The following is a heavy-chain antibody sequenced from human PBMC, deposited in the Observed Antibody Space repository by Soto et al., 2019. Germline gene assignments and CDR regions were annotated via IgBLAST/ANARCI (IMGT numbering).Heavy chain of an antibody. CDR1: GGTFSSYA. J-gene: IGHJ6*02. Sequence: QVQLVQSGAEVKKPGSSVKVSCKASGGTFSSYAISWVRQAPGQGLEWMGGIIPISETTNYAQKFQGRVTITADESKRTAYMELSSLKSEDTAVYYCARSQGSRTSLEIYYYYYYGMDVWGQGTTVTVSS. D-gene: IGHD2-2*01. CDR3: ARSQGSRTSLEIYYYYYYGMDV. V-gene: IGHV1-69*01. CDR2: IIPISETT.